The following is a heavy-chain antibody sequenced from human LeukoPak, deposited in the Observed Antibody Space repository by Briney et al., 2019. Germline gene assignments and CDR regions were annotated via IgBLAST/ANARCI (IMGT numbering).Heavy chain of an antibody. Sequence: GGSLRLSCSASGFTFNTHTMHWVRQAPGKGLEWVAVISDDGNTKFYADSVRGRFTTSRDNSRNTLYLQLSSLRAEDTAVFFCARGGETASTKWSMIDYWGQGTLVTV. CDR2: ISDDGNTK. D-gene: IGHD3-16*01. CDR1: GFTFNTHT. CDR3: ARGGETASTKWSMIDY. J-gene: IGHJ4*02. V-gene: IGHV3-30-3*01.